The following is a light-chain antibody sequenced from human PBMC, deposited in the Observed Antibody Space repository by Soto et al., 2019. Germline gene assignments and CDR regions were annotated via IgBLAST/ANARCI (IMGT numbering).Light chain of an antibody. V-gene: IGKV1-6*01. CDR3: LQDYTYPLT. CDR1: QGIRNA. CDR2: VAF. Sequence: IKMTQSPSSLYASLGHRVTITCRASQGIRNALGWYQQKPGKAPKLLTSVAFSLQSGVPSRFSASGSGTDFTLTISSLQPEDFATYDGLQDYTYPLTVGGGTKVDI. J-gene: IGKJ4*01.